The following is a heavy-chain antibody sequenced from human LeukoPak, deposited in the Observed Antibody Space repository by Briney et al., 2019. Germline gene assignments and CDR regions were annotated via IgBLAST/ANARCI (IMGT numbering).Heavy chain of an antibody. CDR3: AGGEGYYGSGSYDY. J-gene: IGHJ4*02. Sequence: ASVKVSCKASGYTFTSYDINWVRQATGQGLEWMGWMNPNSGNTGYAQKFQGRVTMTRNTSISTAYMELSSLRSEDTAVYYCAGGEGYYGSGSYDYWGQGTLVTVSS. V-gene: IGHV1-8*01. CDR2: MNPNSGNT. D-gene: IGHD3-10*01. CDR1: GYTFTSYD.